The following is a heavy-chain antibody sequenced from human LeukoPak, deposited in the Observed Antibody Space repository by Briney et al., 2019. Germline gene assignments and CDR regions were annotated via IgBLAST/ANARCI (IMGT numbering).Heavy chain of an antibody. V-gene: IGHV4-34*01. J-gene: IGHJ6*03. CDR2: INHSGST. CDR3: ARLHRYYDSSGYYYGPGGYYYYMDV. Sequence: SETLSLTCAVYGGSFSGYYWSWIRQPPGKGLEWIGEINHSGSTNYNPSLKSRVIISVDTSKNQFSLKLSSVTAADTAVYYCARLHRYYDSSGYYYGPGGYYYYMDVWGKGTTVTISS. CDR1: GGSFSGYY. D-gene: IGHD3-22*01.